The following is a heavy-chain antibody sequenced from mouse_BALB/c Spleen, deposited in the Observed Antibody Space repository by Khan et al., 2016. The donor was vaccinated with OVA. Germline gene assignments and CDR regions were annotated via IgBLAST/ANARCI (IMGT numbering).Heavy chain of an antibody. CDR1: GFTFSSYG. V-gene: IGHV5-6*01. J-gene: IGHJ3*01. Sequence: EVKLMESGGDLVKPGGSLKLSCAASGFTFSSYGMSWVRQTPDKRLEWVATISSAADYTYYPDTVKGRFTISRDNAKNTLYLQMSSLKSEDTAMFYCASHLTGSFAYWGQGTLVTVST. D-gene: IGHD4-1*01. CDR2: ISSAADYT. CDR3: ASHLTGSFAY.